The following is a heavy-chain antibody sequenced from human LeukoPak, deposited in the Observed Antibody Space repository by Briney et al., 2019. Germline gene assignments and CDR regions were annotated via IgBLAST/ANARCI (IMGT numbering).Heavy chain of an antibody. D-gene: IGHD2-2*02. V-gene: IGHV3-11*05. J-gene: IGHJ4*02. CDR3: AKVTAIVVVPAAIPDY. Sequence: DFVKGRFSISRDNAKNSLYLQMNSLRAEDTAVYYCAKVTAIVVVPAAIPDYWGQGTLVTVSS.